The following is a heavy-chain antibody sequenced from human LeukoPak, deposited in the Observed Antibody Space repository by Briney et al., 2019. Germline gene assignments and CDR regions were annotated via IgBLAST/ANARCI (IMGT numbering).Heavy chain of an antibody. D-gene: IGHD1-26*01. V-gene: IGHV3-30*02. CDR2: IRYDGSEK. Sequence: PVGCLRLSCAESRFVSPSHGMHWVRQAPGKGLEWVAFIRYDGSEKYYADSVQGRFSTSRDNYKNTLSLQMTTLRPDDTAVYYCVRDTSVGAAYFDFWGQGALVAVSS. J-gene: IGHJ4*02. CDR3: VRDTSVGAAYFDF. CDR1: RFVSPSHG.